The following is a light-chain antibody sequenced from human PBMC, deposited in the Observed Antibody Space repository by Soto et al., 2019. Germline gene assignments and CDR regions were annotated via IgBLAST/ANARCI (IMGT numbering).Light chain of an antibody. J-gene: IGLJ1*01. CDR2: EVN. Sequence: QSALTQPASVSGSPGQSITISCTGTNSDVGNYNLVSWYQQHPGKAPKLIIYEVNKRPSGVSSRFSGSKSGNTASLTIFGLQAEDDADYYCYSYAGGDTYYVFGTGTKLTVL. CDR3: YSYAGGDTYYV. V-gene: IGLV2-23*02. CDR1: NSDVGNYNL.